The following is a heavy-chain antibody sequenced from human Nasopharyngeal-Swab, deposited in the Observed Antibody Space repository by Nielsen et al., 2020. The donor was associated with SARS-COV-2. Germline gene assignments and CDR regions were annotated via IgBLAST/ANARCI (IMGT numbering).Heavy chain of an antibody. J-gene: IGHJ4*02. D-gene: IGHD3-10*01. Sequence: SETLSLTCAVYGGSFSGYYWSWIRQPPGKGLEWIGEINHSGSTNYNPSLKSRVTISVDTSKNHFSLKLCSVTAADTAVYYCASVYGSGKGWYYFDYWGQGTLVTVSS. V-gene: IGHV4-34*01. CDR2: INHSGST. CDR1: GGSFSGYY. CDR3: ASVYGSGKGWYYFDY.